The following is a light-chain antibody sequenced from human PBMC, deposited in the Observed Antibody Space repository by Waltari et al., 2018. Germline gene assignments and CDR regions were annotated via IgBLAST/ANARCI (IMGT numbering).Light chain of an antibody. CDR1: QSISCY. J-gene: IGKJ1*01. V-gene: IGKV1-5*03. CDR2: KAS. CDR3: QQYNRYST. Sequence: DIQMTQSPSTLSASVGDRVTITCRASQSISCYLAWYQQKPGKAPKLLISKASTLGSGVPARFSGSGSGTEFTLTISSLQPDDFATYYCQQYNRYSTFGQGTKVEIK.